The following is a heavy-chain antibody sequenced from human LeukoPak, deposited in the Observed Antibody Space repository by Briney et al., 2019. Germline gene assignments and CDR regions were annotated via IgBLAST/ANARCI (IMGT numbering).Heavy chain of an antibody. Sequence: GGSLRLSCAASGFTFSSYAMHWVRQAPGKGLEWVAVISYDGSNKYYADSVKGRFTISRDNSKNTLYLQMNSLRAEDTAVYYCAREGGSIVVVPAATSFDYWGQGTLVTVSS. D-gene: IGHD2-2*01. CDR1: GFTFSSYA. V-gene: IGHV3-30*04. CDR3: AREGGSIVVVPAATSFDY. J-gene: IGHJ4*02. CDR2: ISYDGSNK.